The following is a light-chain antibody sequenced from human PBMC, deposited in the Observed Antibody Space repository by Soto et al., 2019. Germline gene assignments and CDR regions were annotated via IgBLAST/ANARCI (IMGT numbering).Light chain of an antibody. CDR1: QSVRSY. J-gene: IGKJ5*01. CDR3: QQRTNWPSST. CDR2: DAS. Sequence: EIVLTQSPATLSLSPGERATLSCRASQSVRSYLAWYQQKPGQAPRLLIHDASSRATGIPARFSGSGSGTDFTLTISSLEPEDFAVYYCQQRTNWPSSTFDQGTRLEIK. V-gene: IGKV3-11*01.